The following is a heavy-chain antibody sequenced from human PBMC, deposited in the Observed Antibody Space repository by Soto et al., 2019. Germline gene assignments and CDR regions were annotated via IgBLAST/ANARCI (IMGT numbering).Heavy chain of an antibody. CDR3: AKIVGATETYYYYGMDV. D-gene: IGHD1-26*01. J-gene: IGHJ6*02. Sequence: SLRLSCAASGFTFGSYGMHWVRQAPGKGLEWVAVISYDGSNKYYADSVKGRFTISRDNSKNTLYLQMNSLRAEDTAVYYCAKIVGATETYYYYGMDVWGQGTTVTVS. CDR2: ISYDGSNK. CDR1: GFTFGSYG. V-gene: IGHV3-30*18.